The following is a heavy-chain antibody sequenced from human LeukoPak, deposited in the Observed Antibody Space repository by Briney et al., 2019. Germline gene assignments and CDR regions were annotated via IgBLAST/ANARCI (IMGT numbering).Heavy chain of an antibody. CDR2: INAGIGNT. CDR1: GYTFTTYS. J-gene: IGHJ4*02. V-gene: IGHV1-3*01. D-gene: IGHD3-10*02. CDR3: ARFRPVRGNDY. Sequence: GASVKVSCKASGYTFTTYSIHWVRQAPGQRLEWMGWINAGIGNTKYSQKFHGRVTTTRDTSASTAYMELSSLRSEDTAVYYCARFRPVRGNDYWGQGTLVTVSS.